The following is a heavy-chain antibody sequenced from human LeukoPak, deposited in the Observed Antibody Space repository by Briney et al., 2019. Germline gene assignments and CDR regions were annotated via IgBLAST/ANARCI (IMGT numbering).Heavy chain of an antibody. CDR3: ARHRYECWSAYYTGELDY. CDR1: GASISSYH. V-gene: IGHV4-4*09. D-gene: IGHD3-3*01. Sequence: SETLTLTCTVSGASISSYHWNWIRQPPGKGLEWIGYICTSGSTNYNPSLKSRVTTSVDTSKNQFYLKLSSVTAADTAVYYCARHRYECWSAYYTGELDYWGQGTLVTVSS. CDR2: ICTSGST. J-gene: IGHJ4*02.